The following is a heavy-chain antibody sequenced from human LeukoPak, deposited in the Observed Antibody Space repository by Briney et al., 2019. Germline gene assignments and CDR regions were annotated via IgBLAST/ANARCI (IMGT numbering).Heavy chain of an antibody. CDR2: INPSGGRT. CDR3: SRDLGGSYFDY. D-gene: IGHD1-26*01. Sequence: AASVKVSCKASGYTFTSYYMHWVRQAPGQGLEWMGVINPSGGRTTYAQKFQGRVTMTSDTSTSTVYMELSSLRSEDTAVYYCSRDLGGSYFDYWGQGTLVTVSS. J-gene: IGHJ4*02. CDR1: GYTFTSYY. V-gene: IGHV1-46*01.